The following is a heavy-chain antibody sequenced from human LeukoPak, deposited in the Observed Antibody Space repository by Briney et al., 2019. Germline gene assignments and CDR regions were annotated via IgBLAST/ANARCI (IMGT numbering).Heavy chain of an antibody. CDR3: ARGGSGSDYPDY. CDR1: GGTFSSYA. D-gene: IGHD3-10*01. J-gene: IGHJ4*02. Sequence: SVKVSCKASGGTFSSYAISWVRQAPGQGLEWMGGIIPIFGTANYAQKFQGRVTITTDESTSTAYMELRSPRSDDTAVYYCARGGSGSDYPDYWGQGTLVTVSS. CDR2: IIPIFGTA. V-gene: IGHV1-69*05.